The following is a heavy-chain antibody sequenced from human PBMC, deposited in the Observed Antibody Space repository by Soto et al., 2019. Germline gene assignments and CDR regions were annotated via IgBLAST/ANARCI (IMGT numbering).Heavy chain of an antibody. CDR2: ISAYNGNT. J-gene: IGHJ5*02. V-gene: IGHV1-18*01. CDR3: ARLRGSGSYWFDP. D-gene: IGHD3-10*01. Sequence: QSGAEVKKPGASVKVSCKASGYTFTSYGISWVRQAPGQGLEWMGWISAYNGNTNYAQKLXXXXXXXTDXXTSTAYMELRSLRSDDTAVYYCARLRGSGSYWFDPWGQGTLVTVSS. CDR1: GYTFTSYG.